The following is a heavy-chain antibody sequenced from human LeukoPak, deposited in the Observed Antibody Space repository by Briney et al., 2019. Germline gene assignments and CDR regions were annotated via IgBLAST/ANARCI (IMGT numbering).Heavy chain of an antibody. Sequence: ASVKVSCKASGYTFTGYYMHWVRQAPGQGLEWMGWINPNSGGTNYAQKFQGRVTMTRDTSISTAYMELSRLRSDDTAVYYCARDLFPEGTMIVGPGYWGQGTLVTVSS. CDR1: GYTFTGYY. D-gene: IGHD3-22*01. CDR3: ARDLFPEGTMIVGPGY. V-gene: IGHV1-2*02. CDR2: INPNSGGT. J-gene: IGHJ4*02.